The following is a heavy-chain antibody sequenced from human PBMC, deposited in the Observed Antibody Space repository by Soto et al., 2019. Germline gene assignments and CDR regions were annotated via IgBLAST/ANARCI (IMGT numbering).Heavy chain of an antibody. CDR2: IWYDGSNK. Sequence: GGSLRLSCAASGFTFRNYGMQWVRQAPGKGLEWVAVIWYDGSNKYYAGSVQGRFTISRDNSKNTLFLQMNSLRAEDTAVYYCARIDPVVVIAFDIWGQGTMVTVSS. CDR3: ARIDPVVVIAFDI. V-gene: IGHV3-33*08. D-gene: IGHD3-22*01. CDR1: GFTFRNYG. J-gene: IGHJ3*02.